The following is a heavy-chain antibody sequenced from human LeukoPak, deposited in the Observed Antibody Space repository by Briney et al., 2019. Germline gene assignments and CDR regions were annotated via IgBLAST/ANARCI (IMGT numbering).Heavy chain of an antibody. Sequence: SGTLSLTCAVSGGSISSSNWWSWVHQPPGKGLEWIGEIYQSGSTNCNPSLRSRVTISVDKSKNQFSLKLTSVTAADTAVYYCARGEAYGSGTVHCDYWGQGALVTVSS. D-gene: IGHD3-10*01. J-gene: IGHJ4*02. CDR2: IYQSGST. CDR1: GGSISSSNW. V-gene: IGHV4-4*02. CDR3: ARGEAYGSGTVHCDY.